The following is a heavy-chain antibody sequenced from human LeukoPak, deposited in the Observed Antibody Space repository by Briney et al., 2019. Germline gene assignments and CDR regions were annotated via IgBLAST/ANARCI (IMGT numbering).Heavy chain of an antibody. Sequence: KESGPTLVNPTQTLTLTCTFSGFSLSTSGVGVGWIRQPPVKALEWLALIYWDDDKRYSPSLKSRLTITKDTSKNQVVLTMTNMDPVDTATYYCAHIDIAVAGTDFDYWGQGTLVTVSS. CDR2: IYWDDDK. J-gene: IGHJ4*02. CDR1: GFSLSTSGVG. V-gene: IGHV2-5*02. CDR3: AHIDIAVAGTDFDY. D-gene: IGHD6-19*01.